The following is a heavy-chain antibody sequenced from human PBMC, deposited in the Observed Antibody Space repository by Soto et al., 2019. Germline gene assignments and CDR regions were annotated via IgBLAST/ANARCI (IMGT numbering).Heavy chain of an antibody. J-gene: IGHJ6*03. CDR1: GFTFSSYA. CDR3: ARGMGYDFWSGYSSYYMDV. Sequence: GGSLRLSCVVSGFTFSSYAMIWVRQAPGKGLEWVSGITTSGDRTFYADSVKGRFTISRDNSKNSLYLQMNNLRAEDTAVYYCARGMGYDFWSGYSSYYMDVWGKGTTVTVSS. V-gene: IGHV3-23*01. D-gene: IGHD3-3*01. CDR2: ITTSGDRT.